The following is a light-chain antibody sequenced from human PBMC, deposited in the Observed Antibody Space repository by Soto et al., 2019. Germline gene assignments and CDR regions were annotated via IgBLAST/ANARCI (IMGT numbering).Light chain of an antibody. Sequence: DIQMTQSPSSLSASVGDRVTITCRASQNISNWLIWYQERPGKAPKSLIFRASSLESGVPSRFSGSGSETDFSLSIISLQPEDFATYYCQQYDTFPVTFGGGTKVEI. CDR1: QNISNW. V-gene: IGKV1D-16*01. J-gene: IGKJ4*01. CDR2: RAS. CDR3: QQYDTFPVT.